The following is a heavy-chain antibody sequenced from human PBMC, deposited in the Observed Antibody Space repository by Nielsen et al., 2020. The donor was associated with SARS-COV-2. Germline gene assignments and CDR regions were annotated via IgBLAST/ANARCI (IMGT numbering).Heavy chain of an antibody. CDR2: IKQDGSEK. CDR3: ARESDGDYRGDV. V-gene: IGHV3-7*01. D-gene: IGHD4-17*01. CDR1: GFTFSSYW. Sequence: GESLKISCAASGFTFSSYWMSWVRQAPGKGLEWVANIKQDGSEKYYVDSVKGRFTISRDNAKNSLYLQMNSLRDEDTAVYYCARESDGDYRGDVWGQGTLVTVSS. J-gene: IGHJ4*02.